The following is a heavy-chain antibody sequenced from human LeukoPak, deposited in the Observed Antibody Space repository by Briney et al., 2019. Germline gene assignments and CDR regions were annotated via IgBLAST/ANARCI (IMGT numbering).Heavy chain of an antibody. V-gene: IGHV3-48*03. Sequence: GGSQRLSCAASGFTFSNYEMHWVRQAPGKGLEWVSYISSSGSDIYYADSVKGRFTISRDNAKNSLYLHMNSLRAEDTAVCYCARDYGGSSPFDYWGQGTLVTVSS. CDR1: GFTFSNYE. D-gene: IGHD4-23*01. CDR2: ISSSGSDI. J-gene: IGHJ4*02. CDR3: ARDYGGSSPFDY.